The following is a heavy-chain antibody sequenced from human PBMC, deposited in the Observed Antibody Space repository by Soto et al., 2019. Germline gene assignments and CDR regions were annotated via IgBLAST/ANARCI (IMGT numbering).Heavy chain of an antibody. V-gene: IGHV5-51*01. CDR1: GYIFTNRW. CDR3: ARQDGSGPFDY. D-gene: IGHD3-10*01. Sequence: PGESLKISCKGSGYIFTNRWFAWVRQVPGKGLEWMGNIYPGDSDIKYSPSLDGQFTISADKSSSTAFLEWRSLRASDSATYYCARQDGSGPFDYWGQGTRVTVSS. J-gene: IGHJ4*02. CDR2: IYPGDSDI.